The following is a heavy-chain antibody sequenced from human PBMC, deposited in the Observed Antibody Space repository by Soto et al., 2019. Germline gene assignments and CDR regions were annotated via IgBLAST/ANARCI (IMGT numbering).Heavy chain of an antibody. V-gene: IGHV1-69*13. Sequence: AVKFSCKASGGTFSSYAISWVRQAPGQGLEWMGGIIPIFGTANYAQKFQGRVTITADESTSTAYMELSSLRSEDTAVYYCARDRAPRWSGYFDYWGQGTLVTVSS. D-gene: IGHD3-3*01. CDR2: IIPIFGTA. J-gene: IGHJ4*02. CDR3: ARDRAPRWSGYFDY. CDR1: GGTFSSYA.